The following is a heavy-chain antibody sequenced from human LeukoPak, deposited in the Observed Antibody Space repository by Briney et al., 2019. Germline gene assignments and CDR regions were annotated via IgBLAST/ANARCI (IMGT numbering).Heavy chain of an antibody. J-gene: IGHJ4*02. CDR2: INHSGST. CDR1: VGSFRGYY. CDR3: ARGWLGSGLDY. V-gene: IGHV4-34*01. Sequence: SETLSLTCAVYVGSFRGYYGTWIRHPPGKGLEWIGEINHSGSTNYNPYIKSRVTISVDTSKNQSSLKLSSVAAADTAVYYCARGWLGSGLDYWGQGTLVTVSS. D-gene: IGHD6-19*01.